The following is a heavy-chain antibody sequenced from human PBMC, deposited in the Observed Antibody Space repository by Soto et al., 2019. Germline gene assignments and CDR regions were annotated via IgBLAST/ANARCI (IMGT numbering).Heavy chain of an antibody. D-gene: IGHD6-13*01. CDR2: IIPILGIA. V-gene: IGHV1-69*04. CDR3: ARDGIAAANWFDP. J-gene: IGHJ5*02. Sequence: ASVKVSCKASGGTFSSYTISWVRQAPGQGLEWMGRIIPILGIANYAQKFQGRVTITADKSTSTAYMELSSLRSEDTAVYYCARDGIAAANWFDPWGQGTLVTVS. CDR1: GGTFSSYT.